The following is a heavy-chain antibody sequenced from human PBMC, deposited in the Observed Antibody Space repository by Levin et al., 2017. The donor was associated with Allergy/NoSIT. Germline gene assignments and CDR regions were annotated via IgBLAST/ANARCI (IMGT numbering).Heavy chain of an antibody. CDR3: ARGPGYCSGGSCSLYFFDY. CDR2: IWYDGSNK. V-gene: IGHV3-33*01. J-gene: IGHJ4*02. D-gene: IGHD2-15*01. CDR1: GFIFSSYG. Sequence: GESLKISCAASGFIFSSYGMHWVRQAPGKGLEWVAVIWYDGSNKYYAESVKGRFTISRDNSKNTLYLQMSSLRADDTAVYHCARGPGYCSGGSCSLYFFDYWGQGTLVTVSS.